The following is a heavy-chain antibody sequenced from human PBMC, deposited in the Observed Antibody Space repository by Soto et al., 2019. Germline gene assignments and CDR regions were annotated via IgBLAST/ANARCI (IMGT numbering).Heavy chain of an antibody. Sequence: QVQLQQWGAGLLKPSETLSLTCAVYGGSFSGYYWTWIRQPPGTGLECIGEINHSGSTNYNPSLKSRVTISVDTSKHQFSLKLTSVTAAVTAVYYCARDKITGLFDYWGQGTLVTVSS. J-gene: IGHJ4*02. CDR1: GGSFSGYY. V-gene: IGHV4-34*01. D-gene: IGHD2-8*02. CDR2: INHSGST. CDR3: ARDKITGLFDY.